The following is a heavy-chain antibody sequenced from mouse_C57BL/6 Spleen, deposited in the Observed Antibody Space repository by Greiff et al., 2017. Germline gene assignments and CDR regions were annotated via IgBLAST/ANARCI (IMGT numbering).Heavy chain of an antibody. CDR3: ARGPSKRGAMDY. Sequence: VQLQQSGPELVKPGASVKISRKASGYSFTGYYMNWVKQSPEKSLEWIGEINPSTGGTTYNQKFKAKATLTVDKSSSTAYMQLKSLTSEDSAVYYCARGPSKRGAMDYWGQGTSVTVSS. V-gene: IGHV1-42*01. CDR2: INPSTGGT. D-gene: IGHD2-5*01. J-gene: IGHJ4*01. CDR1: GYSFTGYY.